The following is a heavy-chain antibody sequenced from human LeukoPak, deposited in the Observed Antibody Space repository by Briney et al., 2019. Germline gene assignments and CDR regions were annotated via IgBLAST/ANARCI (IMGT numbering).Heavy chain of an antibody. J-gene: IGHJ4*02. CDR1: GGSISSGGYY. CDR3: ARSSYCGGDCYDY. Sequence: PSETLSLTCTVSGGSISSGGYYWSWIRQHPGKGLEWIGYIYYSGSTYYNPSLKGRVTISVDTFKNQFSLKLSSVTAADTAVYYCARSSYCGGDCYDYWAREPWSPSPQ. D-gene: IGHD2-21*01. V-gene: IGHV4-31*03. CDR2: IYYSGST.